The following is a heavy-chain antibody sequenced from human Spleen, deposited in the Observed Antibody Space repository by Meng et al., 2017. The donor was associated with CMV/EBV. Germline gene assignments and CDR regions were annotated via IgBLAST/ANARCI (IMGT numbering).Heavy chain of an antibody. CDR1: GASFSSSY. Sequence: SETLSLTCAVYGASFSSSYWTWIRQSPGKGLEWIGEINHSGGTNYNPSLKSRVTMSVDTSKNQFSLRLSSVTAADTAVYYCARGARRVYSSSPPHNWFDPWGQGTLVTVSS. CDR3: ARGARRVYSSSPPHNWFDP. D-gene: IGHD6-6*01. CDR2: INHSGGT. J-gene: IGHJ5*02. V-gene: IGHV4-34*01.